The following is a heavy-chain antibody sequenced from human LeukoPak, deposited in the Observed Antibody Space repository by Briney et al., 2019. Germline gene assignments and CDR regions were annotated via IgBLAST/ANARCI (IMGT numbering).Heavy chain of an antibody. CDR3: ARDGPGYCSSTSCYTVGN. J-gene: IGHJ4*02. Sequence: GGSLRLSCAASGFTVSSNYMSWVRQAPGKGLEWVSVIYSGGSTYYADSVKGRFTISRDNSKNTLYLQMNSLRAEDTAVYYCARDGPGYCSSTSCYTVGNWGQGTLVTVSS. D-gene: IGHD2-2*02. CDR2: IYSGGST. CDR1: GFTVSSNY. V-gene: IGHV3-53*05.